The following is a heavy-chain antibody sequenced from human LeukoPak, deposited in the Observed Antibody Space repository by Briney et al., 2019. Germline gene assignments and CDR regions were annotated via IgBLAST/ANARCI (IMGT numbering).Heavy chain of an antibody. V-gene: IGHV1-46*01. CDR1: GYTFTSYY. J-gene: IGHJ6*03. D-gene: IGHD6-19*01. Sequence: ASVKVSCKASGYTFTSYYMHWVRQAPGQGLEWMGIINPSGGSTSYAQKFQGRVTMTRDTSISTAYMELSRLRSDDTAVYYCARSIAVARVVYYYMDVWGKGTTVTVSS. CDR3: ARSIAVARVVYYYMDV. CDR2: INPSGGST.